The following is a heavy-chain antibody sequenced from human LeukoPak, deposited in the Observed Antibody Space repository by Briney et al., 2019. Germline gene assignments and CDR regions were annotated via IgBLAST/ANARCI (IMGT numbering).Heavy chain of an antibody. J-gene: IGHJ4*02. D-gene: IGHD2-2*01. Sequence: GGSLRLSCAASGFTVSNNYMNWVRQAPGKGLEWVSVIHSGGRTDYADSVKGRFTISRDNSKNTLYLQMNSLSAEDTAVYYCAGEGGLEYCSSTSCAFAYWGQGTLVTVSS. CDR3: AGEGGLEYCSSTSCAFAY. CDR1: GFTVSNNY. V-gene: IGHV3-53*01. CDR2: IHSGGRT.